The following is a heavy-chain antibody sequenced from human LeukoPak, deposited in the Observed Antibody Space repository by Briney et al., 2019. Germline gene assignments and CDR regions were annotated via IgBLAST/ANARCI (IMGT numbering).Heavy chain of an antibody. D-gene: IGHD3-22*01. CDR2: IYYSGST. CDR3: ARDGPYDSSGYYYESSFDI. J-gene: IGHJ3*02. CDR1: GGSISSGDYY. Sequence: PSETLSLTCTVSGGSISSGDYYWSWIRQPPGKGLEWIGYIYYSGSTYYNPSLKSRVTISVDTSKNQFSPKLSSVTAADTAVYYCARDGPYDSSGYYYESSFDIWGQGTMVTVSS. V-gene: IGHV4-30-4*01.